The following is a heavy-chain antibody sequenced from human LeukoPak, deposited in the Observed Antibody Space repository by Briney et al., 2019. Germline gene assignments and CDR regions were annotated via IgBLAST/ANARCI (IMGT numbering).Heavy chain of an antibody. D-gene: IGHD3-10*01. CDR1: GGSISSSSYY. V-gene: IGHV4-39*02. Sequence: TPSETLPLTCTVSGGSISSSSYYWGWIRQPPGKGLEWIGSIFYSGNTYYSASLKSRVTISVDTSKNQFSLKLSSVTAADTAVYYCARGSYYYGSGSYSWFDPWGQGTLVTVSS. CDR2: IFYSGNT. J-gene: IGHJ5*02. CDR3: ARGSYYYGSGSYSWFDP.